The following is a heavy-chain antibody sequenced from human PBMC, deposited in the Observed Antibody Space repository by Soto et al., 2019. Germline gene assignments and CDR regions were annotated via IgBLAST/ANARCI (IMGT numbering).Heavy chain of an antibody. Sequence: GESLKISCKGSGYSFTSYWIGWVRQMPGKGLEWMGIIYPGDSDTRYSPSFQGQVTISADKSISTAYLQWSSLKASDTAMYYCARSSSVPAYYYYGMDGWGQGTTVTVSS. CDR3: ARSSSVPAYYYYGMDG. CDR2: IYPGDSDT. D-gene: IGHD2-2*01. J-gene: IGHJ6*02. V-gene: IGHV5-51*01. CDR1: GYSFTSYW.